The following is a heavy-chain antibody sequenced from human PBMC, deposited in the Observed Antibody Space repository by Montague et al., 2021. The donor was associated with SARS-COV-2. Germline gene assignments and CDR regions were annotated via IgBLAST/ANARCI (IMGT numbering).Heavy chain of an antibody. CDR2: INQGGAP. V-gene: IGHV4-34*01. J-gene: IGHJ3*02. CDR1: RGSFSNYY. Sequence: SETRSLTCAVSRGSFSNYYWTWIRQSPGKGLEWIGEINQGGAPNYTPSLKSRVTISLDTSKKQISLKLNSVTVADTAVFFCARGRPVQGSSRHFDSISSGAPDIWAQGSLVIVSS. CDR3: ARGRPVQGSSRHFDSISSGAPDI. D-gene: IGHD3-9*01.